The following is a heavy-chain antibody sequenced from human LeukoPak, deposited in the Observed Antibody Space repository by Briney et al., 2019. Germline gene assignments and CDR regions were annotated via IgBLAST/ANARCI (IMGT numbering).Heavy chain of an antibody. CDR3: ARDRGYYYYYYYMDV. Sequence: PGGSLRLSCAASGFTFSNYWMHWIRQAPGKGLEWVSYISSSGSTIYYADSVKGRFTISRDNAKNSLYLQMNSLRAEDTAVYYCARDRGYYYYYYYMDVWGKGTTVTISS. D-gene: IGHD3-22*01. J-gene: IGHJ6*03. V-gene: IGHV3-11*01. CDR2: ISSSGSTI. CDR1: GFTFSNYW.